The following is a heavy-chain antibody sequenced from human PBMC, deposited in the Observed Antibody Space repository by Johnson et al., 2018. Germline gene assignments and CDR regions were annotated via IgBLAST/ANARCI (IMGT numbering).Heavy chain of an antibody. CDR3: ARFTGGDWVGTFDV. J-gene: IGHJ3*01. Sequence: QVQLVESGGGVVQXGRSLRLSCVASGFTFSRHGMHWIRQAPGKGLAWVAVIWYAGSKEYYVESVKGRFTISRDNSTNTLHLQMNSLRAEDTASYSCARFTGGDWVGTFDVWGQGTMVTVSS. V-gene: IGHV3-33*01. CDR2: IWYAGSKE. D-gene: IGHD2-21*02. CDR1: GFTFSRHG.